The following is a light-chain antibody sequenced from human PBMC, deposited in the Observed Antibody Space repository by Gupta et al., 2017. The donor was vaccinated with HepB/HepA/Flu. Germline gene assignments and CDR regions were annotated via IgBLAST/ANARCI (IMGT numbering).Light chain of an antibody. Sequence: QSVLTPPPSVAGAPGQRVTIFCTGRSSNIGAGYDVHLYQQRPGTAPKLLIDGNSNRPSGVPDLFSGSTAGTSALPITTGLQAEDEAYYYHPSYGTSHSGEVFGGGTKLTVL. V-gene: IGLV1-40*01. CDR1: SSNIGAGYD. CDR2: GNS. CDR3: PSYGTSHSGEV. J-gene: IGLJ2*01.